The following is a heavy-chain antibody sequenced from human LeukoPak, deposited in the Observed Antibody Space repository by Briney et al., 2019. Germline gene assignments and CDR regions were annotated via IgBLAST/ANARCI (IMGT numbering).Heavy chain of an antibody. Sequence: SVKVSCKASGFTFSTYGVSWVRQAPGQGLEWMGRIIPILGIANYAQKFQGRVTITADKSTSTAYMELSSLRSEDTAVYYCARDHPTTVAPFDPWGQGTLVTVSS. D-gene: IGHD4-17*01. CDR1: GFTFSTYG. J-gene: IGHJ5*02. CDR3: ARDHPTTVAPFDP. CDR2: IIPILGIA. V-gene: IGHV1-69*04.